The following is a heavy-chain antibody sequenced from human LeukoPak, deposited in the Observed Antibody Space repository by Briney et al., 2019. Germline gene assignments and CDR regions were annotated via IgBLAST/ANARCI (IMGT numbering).Heavy chain of an antibody. CDR2: ISSSSSYT. J-gene: IGHJ4*02. V-gene: IGHV3-11*03. Sequence: GGSLRLSCASSGFTFSDYDMSWIRQAPGKGLEWVSYISSSSSYTNYADSVKGRFTISRDNAKNSLYLQMNSLRAEDTAVYYCARQAGIAAAPDYWGQGTLVTVSS. CDR3: ARQAGIAAAPDY. D-gene: IGHD6-13*01. CDR1: GFTFSDYD.